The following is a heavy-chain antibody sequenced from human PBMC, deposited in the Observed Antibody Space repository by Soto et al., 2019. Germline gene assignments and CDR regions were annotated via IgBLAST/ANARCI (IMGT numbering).Heavy chain of an antibody. CDR3: ARDLRAAGRPGMDV. Sequence: SVKVSCKASGGSFSSYAISWVRQAPGQGLEWMGGIIPIVGTGNYAQNLQGRVTITADESTSTAYMELSSLRSEDTAMYYCARDLRAAGRPGMDVWGQGTTVTVSS. J-gene: IGHJ6*02. CDR1: GGSFSSYA. D-gene: IGHD6-13*01. V-gene: IGHV1-69*13. CDR2: IIPIVGTG.